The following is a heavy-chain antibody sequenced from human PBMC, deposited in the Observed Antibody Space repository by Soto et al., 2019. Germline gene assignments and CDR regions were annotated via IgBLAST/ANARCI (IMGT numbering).Heavy chain of an antibody. D-gene: IGHD2-21*02. V-gene: IGHV3-11*05. CDR2: ISSSSSYI. J-gene: IGHJ4*02. CDR1: GFTFSDYY. CDR3: TTDPPYCGGDCSHPFDY. Sequence: GGSLRLSCAASGFTFSDYYMSWIRQAPGKGLEWLSYISSSSSYINYADSVKGRFTISRDNAKNTLYLQMNSLKTEDTAVYYCTTDPPYCGGDCSHPFDYWGQGTLVTVSS.